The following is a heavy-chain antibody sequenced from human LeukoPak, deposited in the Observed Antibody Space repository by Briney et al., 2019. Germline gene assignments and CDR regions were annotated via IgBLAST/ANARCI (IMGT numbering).Heavy chain of an antibody. J-gene: IGHJ4*02. D-gene: IGHD1-26*01. CDR3: ARDTYSSGSYNA. CDR2: FRGSTKSV. CDR1: VFTFSDFG. Sequence: GGSLTLSCARSVFTFSDFGMSWVRQAPGRGLEWVSSFRGSTKSVYYADSVRGRFTISRDNAQNSLSLQLNSLRVEDTAVYYCARDTYSSGSYNAWGQGTLVIVSS. V-gene: IGHV3-21*01.